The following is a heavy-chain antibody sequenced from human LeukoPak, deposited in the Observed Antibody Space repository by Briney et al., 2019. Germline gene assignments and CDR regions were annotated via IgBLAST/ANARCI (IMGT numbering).Heavy chain of an antibody. CDR2: MYSSGST. CDR1: GGSISSFY. Sequence: SETLSLTCTVSGGSISSFYWGWIRQPPGKGLEWIGSMYSSGSTYYNPSLKSRVTISVDTSKNQFSLKLSSVTAADTAVYYCARGPPDCSSTSCYAFDAFDIWGQGTMVTVSS. D-gene: IGHD2-2*01. CDR3: ARGPPDCSSTSCYAFDAFDI. V-gene: IGHV4-39*07. J-gene: IGHJ3*02.